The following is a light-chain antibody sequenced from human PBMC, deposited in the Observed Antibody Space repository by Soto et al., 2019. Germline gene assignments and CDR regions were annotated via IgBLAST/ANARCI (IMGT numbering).Light chain of an antibody. J-gene: IGKJ1*01. V-gene: IGKV3-20*01. Sequence: EIVLTQSRGTVSLSPGERATLSCRASQSVSRSDLAWYQQRPGQAPRLLIYGASSRATGIPDRFSGSGSGTDFTLTISRMEPEDFAVYYCQQFSSTPSWTFGQGTKVDI. CDR3: QQFSSTPSWT. CDR2: GAS. CDR1: QSVSRSD.